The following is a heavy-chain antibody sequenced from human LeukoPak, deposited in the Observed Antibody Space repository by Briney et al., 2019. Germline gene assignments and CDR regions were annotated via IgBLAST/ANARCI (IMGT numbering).Heavy chain of an antibody. J-gene: IGHJ6*04. CDR1: GFPVSDNY. V-gene: IGHV3-66*01. CDR3: AELGITMIGGV. CDR2: IYSDGTT. Sequence: GGSLRLSCAASGFPVSDNYMSWVRQAPGKGLGWVSIIYSDGTTYYADSVKGRFTISRDNSKNSLYLQMNSLRAEDTAVYYCAELGITMIGGVWGKGTTVTISS. D-gene: IGHD3-10*02.